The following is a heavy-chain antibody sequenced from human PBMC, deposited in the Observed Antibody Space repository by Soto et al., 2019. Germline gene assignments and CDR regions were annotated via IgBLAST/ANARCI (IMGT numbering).Heavy chain of an antibody. V-gene: IGHV1-8*01. D-gene: IGHD6-25*01. CDR1: GYTFTSYD. CDR3: ASPSAVYSSDYYYYGMDV. Sequence: GSSVKVSCKASGYTFTSYDINWVRQATGQGLEWMGWMNPNSGNTGYAQKFQGRVTMTRNTSISTAYMELSSLRSEDTAVYYCASPSAVYSSDYYYYGMDVCGQGTTVTVS. J-gene: IGHJ6*02. CDR2: MNPNSGNT.